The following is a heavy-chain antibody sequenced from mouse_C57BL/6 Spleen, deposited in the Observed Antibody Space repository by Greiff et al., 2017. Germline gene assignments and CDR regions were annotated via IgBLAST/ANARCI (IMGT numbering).Heavy chain of an antibody. J-gene: IGHJ2*01. D-gene: IGHD1-1*01. Sequence: EVKLMESGGGLVQPGGSLSLSCAASGFTFTDYYMSWVRQPPGKALEWLGFIRNKANGYTTEYSASVKGRFTISRDNSQSILYLQMNALRAEDSATYYCARYMNYYYGSSFDYWGQGTTLTVSS. CDR2: IRNKANGYTT. CDR3: ARYMNYYYGSSFDY. CDR1: GFTFTDYY. V-gene: IGHV7-3*01.